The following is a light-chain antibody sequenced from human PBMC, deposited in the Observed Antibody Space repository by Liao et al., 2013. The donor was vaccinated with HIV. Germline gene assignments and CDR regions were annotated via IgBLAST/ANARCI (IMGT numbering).Light chain of an antibody. CDR3: QAWDSSTVV. Sequence: SYELTQPPSVSVAPGKTARITCGGKNIGSKSVHWYQQKPGQAPVMVISHDSERPSGIPERFSGSNSGNTATLTISGTQAMDEADYYCQAWDSSTVVFGTGTKVTVL. CDR1: NIGSKS. V-gene: IGLV3-21*01. CDR2: HDS. J-gene: IGLJ1*01.